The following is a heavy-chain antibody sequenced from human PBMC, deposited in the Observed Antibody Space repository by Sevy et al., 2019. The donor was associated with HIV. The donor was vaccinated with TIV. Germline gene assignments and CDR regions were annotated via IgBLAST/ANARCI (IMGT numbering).Heavy chain of an antibody. CDR2: INGDGSST. J-gene: IGHJ3*02. D-gene: IGHD6-19*01. V-gene: IGHV3-74*01. CDR1: GFTFSSDW. CDR3: ARWRAVAGSPHAFDI. Sequence: GGSLRLSCAASGFTFSSDWMHWVRQAPGKGLMWVSRINGDGSSTSYADSVKGRFTISRDNAKNTLYLQMNSLRAEDTAVYYCARWRAVAGSPHAFDIWGQGTMVTASS.